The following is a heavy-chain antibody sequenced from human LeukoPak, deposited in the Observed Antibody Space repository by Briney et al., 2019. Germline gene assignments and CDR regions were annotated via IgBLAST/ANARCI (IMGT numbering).Heavy chain of an antibody. V-gene: IGHV4-59*01. Sequence: SETLSLTCTVSGGSISSYYWSWIRQPPGKGLEWIGYIYYSGSTNYNPSLKSRVTISVDTSKNQFSLKLSSVTAADTAVYSCASPPGRRYFDLWGRGTLVTVSS. CDR3: ASPPGRRYFDL. J-gene: IGHJ2*01. CDR2: IYYSGST. D-gene: IGHD1-26*01. CDR1: GGSISSYY.